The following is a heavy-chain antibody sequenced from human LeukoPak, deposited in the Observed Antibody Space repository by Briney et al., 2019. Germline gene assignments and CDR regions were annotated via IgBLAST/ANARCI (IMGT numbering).Heavy chain of an antibody. CDR1: GYTFTGYY. V-gene: IGHV1-2*02. D-gene: IGHD4-17*01. Sequence: ASVKVSCKASGYTFTGYYMHWVRQAPGQGLEWMGWINPNSGGTNYAQKFQGRVIMTSDTSITTAYMDLSRLTSDDTAVYCCAREISDYASAYWGQGTLVTVSS. CDR3: AREISDYASAY. CDR2: INPNSGGT. J-gene: IGHJ4*02.